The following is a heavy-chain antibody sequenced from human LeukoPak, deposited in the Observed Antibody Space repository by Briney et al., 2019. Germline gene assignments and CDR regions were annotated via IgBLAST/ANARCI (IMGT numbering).Heavy chain of an antibody. V-gene: IGHV1-18*01. CDR3: ARHFRSDTLGDY. CDR1: GYTFTSYG. CDR2: ISAYNGNT. Sequence: ASVKVSCKASGYTFTSYGISWVRQAPGQGLEWMGWISAYNGNTNYAQKLQGRVTMTTDTSTSTAYMELRSLRSDDTAVYYCARHFRSDTLGDYWGQGALVTVSS. J-gene: IGHJ4*02. D-gene: IGHD3-9*01.